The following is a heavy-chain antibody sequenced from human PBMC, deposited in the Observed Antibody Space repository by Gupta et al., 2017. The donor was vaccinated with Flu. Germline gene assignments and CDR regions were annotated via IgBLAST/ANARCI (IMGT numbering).Heavy chain of an antibody. J-gene: IGHJ6*03. CDR2: ISYDGSNK. CDR3: AKSGLWFGELLDYYYYMDV. Sequence: EWVAVISYDGSNKYYADSVKGRFTISRDNSKNTLYLQMNSLRAEDTAVYYCAKSGLWFGELLDYYYYMDVWGKGTTVTVSS. V-gene: IGHV3-30*18. D-gene: IGHD3-10*01.